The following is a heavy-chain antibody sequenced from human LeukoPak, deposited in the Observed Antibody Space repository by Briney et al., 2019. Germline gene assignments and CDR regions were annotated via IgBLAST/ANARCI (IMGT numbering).Heavy chain of an antibody. D-gene: IGHD3-3*01. Sequence: ASVKVSCKASGYTFTSYDINWVRQATGQGLEWMGWMNPNSGNTGYAQKFQGRVTITRDTSASTAYMELSSLRSEDMAVYYCARGHDLDYWGQGTLVTVSS. V-gene: IGHV1-8*03. CDR1: GYTFTSYD. CDR2: MNPNSGNT. CDR3: ARGHDLDY. J-gene: IGHJ4*02.